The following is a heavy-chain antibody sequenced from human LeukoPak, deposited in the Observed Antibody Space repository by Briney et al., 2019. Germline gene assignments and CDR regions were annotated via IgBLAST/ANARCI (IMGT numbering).Heavy chain of an antibody. D-gene: IGHD3-22*01. CDR2: IKHSGST. Sequence: SETLSLTCAVYGGSFSGYYWSWIRQPPGKGLEWIGEIKHSGSTNYNPSLKSRVTISVDTSKNQFSLKLSSVTAADTAAYCCARLLGSHDSSGYYPDYWGQGTLVTVSS. CDR3: ARLLGSHDSSGYYPDY. V-gene: IGHV4-34*01. J-gene: IGHJ4*02. CDR1: GGSFSGYY.